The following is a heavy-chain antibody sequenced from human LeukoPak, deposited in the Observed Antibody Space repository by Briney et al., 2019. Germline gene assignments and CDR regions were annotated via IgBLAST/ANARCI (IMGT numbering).Heavy chain of an antibody. CDR3: ARDKGSGSYRDY. Sequence: GGSLRLSCAASGFTFSSYGMHWVRQAPGKGLEWVAFIRYDGSNKYYADSVKGRFTISRDNSKNTLYLQMNSLRAEDTAVYYCARDKGSGSYRDYWGQGTLVTVSS. J-gene: IGHJ4*02. CDR2: IRYDGSNK. D-gene: IGHD1-26*01. V-gene: IGHV3-30*02. CDR1: GFTFSSYG.